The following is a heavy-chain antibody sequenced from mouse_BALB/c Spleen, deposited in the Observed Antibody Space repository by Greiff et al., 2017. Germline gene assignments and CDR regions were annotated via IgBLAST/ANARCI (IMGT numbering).Heavy chain of an antibody. V-gene: IGHV1-12*01. CDR3: ARSGDYDRRDAMDY. J-gene: IGHJ4*01. D-gene: IGHD2-4*01. CDR1: GYTFTSYN. Sequence: QVQLQQPGAELVKPGASVKMSCKASGYTFTSYNMHWVKQTPGQGLEWIGAIYPGNGDTSYNQKFKGKATLTADKSSSTAYMQLSSLTSEDSAVYYCARSGDYDRRDAMDYWGQGTSVTVSS. CDR2: IYPGNGDT.